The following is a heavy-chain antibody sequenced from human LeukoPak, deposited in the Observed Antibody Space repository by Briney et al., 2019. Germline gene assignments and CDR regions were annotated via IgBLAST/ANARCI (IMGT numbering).Heavy chain of an antibody. J-gene: IGHJ5*01. CDR2: INGDGTLT. CDR3: VSPSSGSFDF. V-gene: IGHV3-74*01. D-gene: IGHD3-22*01. CDR1: GFTFSSHW. Sequence: PGGSLTLSCVGSGFTFSSHWLLWVRQAPGKGLMWVSRINGDGTLTTYADSVKGRFTISRDNAKHTLYLQMNGLRAEDTAVYYCVSPSSGSFDFWGQGTLLTVSS.